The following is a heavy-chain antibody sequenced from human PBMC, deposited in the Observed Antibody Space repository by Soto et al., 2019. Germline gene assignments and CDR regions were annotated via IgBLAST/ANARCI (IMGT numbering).Heavy chain of an antibody. J-gene: IGHJ4*02. D-gene: IGHD1-7*01. CDR3: AKDRRAGGNYGFYSDF. V-gene: IGHV3-23*01. CDR2: ISGSGGST. Sequence: GGSLRLSCAASGFTFSSYAMSWVRQAPGKGLEWVSAISGSGGSTYYADSVKGRITISRDNSKNTLYLQMTSLRADDTAVYYCAKDRRAGGNYGFYSDFWGQGALVTVSS. CDR1: GFTFSSYA.